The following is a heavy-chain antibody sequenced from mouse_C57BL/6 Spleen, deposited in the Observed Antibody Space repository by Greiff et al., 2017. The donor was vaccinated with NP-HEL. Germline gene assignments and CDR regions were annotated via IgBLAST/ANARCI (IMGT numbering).Heavy chain of an antibody. D-gene: IGHD2-4*01. CDR1: GFTFSSYA. CDR2: ISSGGDYI. V-gene: IGHV5-9-1*02. CDR3: TRVYYDYDGFAY. Sequence: EVKLVESGEGLVKPGGSLKLSCAASGFTFSSYAMSWVRQTPEKRLEWVAYISSGGDYIYYADTVKGRFTISRDNARNTLYLQMSSLKSEDTAMYYCTRVYYDYDGFAYWGQRTLVTVSA. J-gene: IGHJ3*01.